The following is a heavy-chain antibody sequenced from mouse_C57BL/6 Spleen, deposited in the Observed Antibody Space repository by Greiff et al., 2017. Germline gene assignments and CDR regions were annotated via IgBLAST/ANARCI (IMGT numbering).Heavy chain of an antibody. CDR3: ARSGAYDLYAMDY. CDR2: IYPRDGST. CDR1: GYTFTDHT. D-gene: IGHD2-3*01. V-gene: IGHV1-78*01. Sequence: VQLQQSDAELVKPGASVKISCKVSGYTFTDHTIHWMKQRPEQGLEWIGYIYPRDGSTKYTEKFKGKATLTADKSSSTAYMQLNSLTSEDSTVYFCARSGAYDLYAMDYWGQGTSVTVSS. J-gene: IGHJ4*01.